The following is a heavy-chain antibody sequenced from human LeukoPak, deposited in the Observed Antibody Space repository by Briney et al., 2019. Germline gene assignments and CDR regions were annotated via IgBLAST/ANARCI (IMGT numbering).Heavy chain of an antibody. J-gene: IGHJ6*02. CDR2: ISAYNGNT. CDR1: GYTFTSYG. CDR3: ARDDSSGWHKPPNYYYYYGMDV. D-gene: IGHD6-19*01. Sequence: ASVKVSCKASGYTFTSYGISWVREAPGQGLEWMGWISAYNGNTNYAQKLQGRVTMTTDTSTSTAYMELRSLRSDDTAVYYCARDDSSGWHKPPNYYYYYGMDVWGQGTTVTVSS. V-gene: IGHV1-18*01.